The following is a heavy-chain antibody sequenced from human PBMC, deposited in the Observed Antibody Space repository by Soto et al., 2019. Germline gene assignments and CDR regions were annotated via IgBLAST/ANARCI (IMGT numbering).Heavy chain of an antibody. J-gene: IGHJ4*02. CDR2: SSGKPQGYST. CDR1: GCTFSDHY. D-gene: IGHD3-10*01. V-gene: IGHV3-72*01. CDR3: VRAMFCWGRSGYIRGLDS. Sequence: GGSLSLSCAGSGCTFSDHYIDWVRQAPGTGLEWVGRSSGKPQGYSTTYAASVKGRFTPSRDESKNSSYLQINSLKTEDTAVYYCVRAMFCWGRSGYIRGLDSWGQGALVPVAS.